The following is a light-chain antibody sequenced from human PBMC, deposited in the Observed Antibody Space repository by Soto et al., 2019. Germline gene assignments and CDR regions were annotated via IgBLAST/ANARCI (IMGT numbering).Light chain of an antibody. CDR1: QSISDY. J-gene: IGKJ1*01. Sequence: DIQMAQSPSSLSASVGDRVTITCRASQSISDYLNWFQQKPGKVPKLLVYGSFSLQSGGPSRFSGSGPGTDFNLTNSSLQPEDFATYYCQQSYVTPWTFGQGTTVEIK. CDR3: QQSYVTPWT. V-gene: IGKV1-39*01. CDR2: GSF.